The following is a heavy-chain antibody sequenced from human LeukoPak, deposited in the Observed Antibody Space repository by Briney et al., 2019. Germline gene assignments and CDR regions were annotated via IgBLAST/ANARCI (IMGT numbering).Heavy chain of an antibody. V-gene: IGHV4-39*01. Sequence: PSETLSLTCTVSGGSLISSSYYWGWIRQPPGKGLEWIGSIYYSGSTYYNPSLKSRVTISVDTSKNQFSLKLSSVSAADTAVYYCARGLGYGSGSYYLGFDMWGQGTMVTVSS. CDR3: ARGLGYGSGSYYLGFDM. CDR2: IYYSGST. D-gene: IGHD3-10*01. J-gene: IGHJ3*02. CDR1: GGSLISSSYY.